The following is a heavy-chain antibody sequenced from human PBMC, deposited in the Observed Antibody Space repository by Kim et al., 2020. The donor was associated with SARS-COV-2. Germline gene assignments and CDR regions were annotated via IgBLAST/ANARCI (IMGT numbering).Heavy chain of an antibody. CDR2: IYHSGST. CDR1: GGSISSGGYS. CDR3: ARGVPMPMVRGVIKHNWFDP. D-gene: IGHD3-10*01. J-gene: IGHJ5*02. Sequence: SETLSLTCAVSGGSISSGGYSWSWIRQPPGKGLEWIGYIYHSGSTYYNPSLKSRVTISVDRSKNQFSLKLSSVTAADTAVYYCARGVPMPMVRGVIKHNWFDPWGQGTLVTVSS. V-gene: IGHV4-30-2*01.